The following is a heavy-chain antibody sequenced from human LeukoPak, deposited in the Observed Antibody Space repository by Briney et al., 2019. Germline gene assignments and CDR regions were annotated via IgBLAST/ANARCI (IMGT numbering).Heavy chain of an antibody. CDR3: AKMAPDSSSWYYFDS. Sequence: GGSLRLSCAASRFTFSSYAMSWVRQTPGKGLEWVSAITGSSGDTYNADSVKGRFTISRDDSRTTLFLQMNSLRAEDTAVYYCAKMAPDSSSWYYFDSWGQGTLVTVSS. J-gene: IGHJ4*02. CDR2: ITGSSGDT. CDR1: RFTFSSYA. V-gene: IGHV3-23*01. D-gene: IGHD6-13*01.